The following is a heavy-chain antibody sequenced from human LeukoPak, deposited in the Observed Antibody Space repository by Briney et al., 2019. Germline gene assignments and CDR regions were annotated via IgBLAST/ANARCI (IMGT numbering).Heavy chain of an antibody. CDR2: ISYSSNTI. Sequence: PGGSLRLSCAASGFAFSGASMNWIRQAPGKGLEWVAYISYSSNTIHYADSVKGRFTICRDNAKNSLYLQMNSLRAEDTAMYYCARDGDGNFDYWGQGTLVTVSS. D-gene: IGHD4-17*01. CDR3: ARDGDGNFDY. CDR1: GFAFSGAS. V-gene: IGHV3-48*04. J-gene: IGHJ4*02.